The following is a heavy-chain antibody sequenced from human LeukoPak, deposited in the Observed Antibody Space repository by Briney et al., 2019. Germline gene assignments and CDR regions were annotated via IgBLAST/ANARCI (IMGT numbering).Heavy chain of an antibody. CDR1: GFTFSSYA. CDR2: ISYDGSNK. J-gene: IGHJ4*02. CDR3: ARDLRSSGWYYFDY. V-gene: IGHV3-30-3*01. Sequence: PGGSLRLSCAASGFTFSSYAMHWVRQAPGKGLEWVAVISYDGSNKYYADSVKGRFTISRDNSKNTLYLQMNSLRAEDTAVYYCARDLRSSGWYYFDYWGREPWSPSPQ. D-gene: IGHD6-19*01.